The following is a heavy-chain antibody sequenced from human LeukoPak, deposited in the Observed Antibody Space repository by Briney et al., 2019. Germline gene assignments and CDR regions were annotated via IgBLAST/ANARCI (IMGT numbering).Heavy chain of an antibody. Sequence: PSETLSLTCTVSGGSISSYYWSWIRQPPGKGLEWIGYIYYSGSTNYNPSLKSRVTISVDTSKNQFSLKLSSVTAADTAVYYCAGAWYCDSSGYSNFESWGQGTLVTVSS. CDR3: AGAWYCDSSGYSNFES. V-gene: IGHV4-59*01. J-gene: IGHJ4*02. CDR1: GGSISSYY. CDR2: IYYSGST. D-gene: IGHD3-22*01.